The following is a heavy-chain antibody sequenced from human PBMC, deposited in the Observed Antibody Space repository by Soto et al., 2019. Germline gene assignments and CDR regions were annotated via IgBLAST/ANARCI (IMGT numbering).Heavy chain of an antibody. D-gene: IGHD2-15*01. V-gene: IGHV1-69*13. CDR3: ARERGYCSGGSCYYYYYGMDV. J-gene: IGHJ6*02. Sequence: SVKVSCKASGGTFSSYAISWVRQAPGQGLEWMGGVIPIFGTANYAQKFQGRVTITADESTSTAYMELSSLRSEDTAVYYCARERGYCSGGSCYYYYYGMDVWGQGTTVTVSS. CDR2: VIPIFGTA. CDR1: GGTFSSYA.